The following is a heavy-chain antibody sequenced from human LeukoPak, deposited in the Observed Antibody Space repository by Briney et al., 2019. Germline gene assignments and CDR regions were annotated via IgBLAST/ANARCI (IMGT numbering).Heavy chain of an antibody. CDR1: GGSVSSSSDY. Sequence: PSETLSLTCTVSGGSVSSSSDYWGWIRQPPGKGMEWIGSIYYSGSTYYIPSLKSRVTISVDTSKNRFSLKLSSVTAADTAVYYCARHRYDSNGYMDNWGQGTLVTVSS. CDR3: ARHRYDSNGYMDN. D-gene: IGHD3-22*01. V-gene: IGHV4-39*01. CDR2: IYYSGST. J-gene: IGHJ4*02.